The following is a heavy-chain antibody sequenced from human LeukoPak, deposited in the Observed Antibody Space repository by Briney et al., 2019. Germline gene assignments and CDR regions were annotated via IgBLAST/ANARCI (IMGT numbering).Heavy chain of an antibody. CDR2: IYYSGST. J-gene: IGHJ4*02. CDR3: AREGTYSSSPLDY. Sequence: SETLSLTCTVSGGSISSSSYYWGWIRQPPGKGLEWIGYIYYSGSTNYNPSLKSRVTISVDTSKNQFSLKLSSVTAADTTVYYCAREGTYSSSPLDYWGQGTLVTVSS. D-gene: IGHD6-13*01. V-gene: IGHV4-61*01. CDR1: GGSISSSSYY.